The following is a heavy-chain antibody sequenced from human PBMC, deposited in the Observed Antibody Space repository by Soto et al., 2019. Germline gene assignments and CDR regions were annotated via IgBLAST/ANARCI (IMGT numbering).Heavy chain of an antibody. D-gene: IGHD6-13*01. J-gene: IGHJ4*02. Sequence: SETLSLTCTVSGGSISSGDYYWSWIRQPPGKGLEWIGYIYYSGSTYYNPSLKSRVTISVDTSKNQFSLKLSSVTAADTAVYYCARGNEFGQQLVPGTFDYWGQGTLVTVSS. CDR1: GGSISSGDYY. CDR2: IYYSGST. CDR3: ARGNEFGQQLVPGTFDY. V-gene: IGHV4-30-4*01.